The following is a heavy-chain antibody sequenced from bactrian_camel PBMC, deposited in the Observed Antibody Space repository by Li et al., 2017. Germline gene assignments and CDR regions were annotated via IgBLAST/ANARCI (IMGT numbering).Heavy chain of an antibody. Sequence: VQLVESGGGLVQPGGSLRLSCGASGFTFSSYAMTWVRQAPGKGLEWVSGIESGGSSTSYIDSVKGRFTISQDNAKKTLYLQMNSLKSEDTAMYYCAAEISRCRGFRPSLGARDYSYWGQGTQVTV. CDR1: GFTFSSYA. J-gene: IGHJ4*01. CDR3: AAEISRCRGFRPSLGARDYSY. CDR2: IESGGSST. D-gene: IGHD1*01. V-gene: IGHV3S31*01.